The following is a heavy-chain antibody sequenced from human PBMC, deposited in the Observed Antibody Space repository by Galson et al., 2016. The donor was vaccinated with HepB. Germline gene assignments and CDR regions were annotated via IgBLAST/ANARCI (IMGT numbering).Heavy chain of an antibody. CDR3: AKVGRKWGSLDY. V-gene: IGHV3-23*01. CDR2: ISGSGGST. D-gene: IGHD7-27*01. Sequence: SLRLSCAASGFTFSSYAMSWVRQAPGKGLEWVSTISGSGGSTHYADSVQGRLTISRDNSRNTLYLQMNRLRAEDTAVYYCAKVGRKWGSLDYWGQGILVTVSS. J-gene: IGHJ4*02. CDR1: GFTFSSYA.